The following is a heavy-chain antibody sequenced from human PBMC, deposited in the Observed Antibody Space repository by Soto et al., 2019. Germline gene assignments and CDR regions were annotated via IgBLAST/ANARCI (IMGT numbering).Heavy chain of an antibody. Sequence: PSETLSLTCTVSGGSIRGYYWSWLRQPPGKGLEWIGYIYNIGSNNYNPSLRSRVTMSIDTSQEQFSLKLSSVTATDTAVYYCARHVNLPLAGTGFASWGRGTLVTVSS. CDR2: IYNIGSN. CDR3: ARHVNLPLAGTGFAS. J-gene: IGHJ4*02. V-gene: IGHV4-59*08. D-gene: IGHD6-19*01. CDR1: GGSIRGYY.